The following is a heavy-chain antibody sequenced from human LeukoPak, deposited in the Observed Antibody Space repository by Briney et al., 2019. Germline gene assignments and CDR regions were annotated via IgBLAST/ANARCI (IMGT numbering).Heavy chain of an antibody. J-gene: IGHJ4*02. CDR2: INHSGST. CDR3: ARAPRDYYDSSGYPQYYFDY. Sequence: SETLSLTCTVYGGSFSGYYWSWIRQPPGKGLEWIGEINHSGSTNYNPSLKSRVTISVDTSKNQFSLKLSSVTAADTAAYYCARAPRDYYDSSGYPQYYFDYWGQGTLVTVSS. V-gene: IGHV4-34*01. D-gene: IGHD3-22*01. CDR1: GGSFSGYY.